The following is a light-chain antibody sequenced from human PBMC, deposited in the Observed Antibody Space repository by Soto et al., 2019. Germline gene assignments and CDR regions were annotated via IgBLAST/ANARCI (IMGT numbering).Light chain of an antibody. CDR2: EGG. Sequence: QSALTQPASLSGSPGQSIALSCPGTSSVVGSYNLVSWYQQYPGKAPKLLISEGGKRPSGISNRFSGSKSGNTASLTISGLQAEDEADYYSCSFANSNTYVFGTGTKVTVL. CDR3: CSFANSNTYV. CDR1: SSVVGSYNL. J-gene: IGLJ1*01. V-gene: IGLV2-23*01.